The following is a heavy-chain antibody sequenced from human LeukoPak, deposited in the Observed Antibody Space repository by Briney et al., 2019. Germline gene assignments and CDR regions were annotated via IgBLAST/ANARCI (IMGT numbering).Heavy chain of an antibody. D-gene: IGHD2-2*01. J-gene: IGHJ6*02. CDR1: GGSISSYY. Sequence: ETLSLTCTVSGGSISSYYWSWIRQPPGKGLEWVSAISGSSSTTFYADSVKGRFTISRDNSMDTLFLQMNSLRAEDTALYYCAKGMEWVVVPAALDVWGQGTTVTVSS. CDR3: AKGMEWVVVPAALDV. CDR2: ISGSSSTT. V-gene: IGHV3-23*01.